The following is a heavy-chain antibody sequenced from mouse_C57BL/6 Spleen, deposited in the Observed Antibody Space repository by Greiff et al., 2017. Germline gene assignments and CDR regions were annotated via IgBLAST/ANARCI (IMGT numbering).Heavy chain of an antibody. V-gene: IGHV1-20*01. CDR3: ARGGLRRTLYWYFDV. CDR1: GYSFTGYF. CDR2: INPYNGDT. Sequence: EVQLQQSGPELVKPGDSVKISCKASGYSFTGYFMNWVMQSHGKSLEWIGRINPYNGDTFYNQKFKGKATLTVDKSSSTAHMERRSLTSEDSAVXYCARGGLRRTLYWYFDVWGTGTTVTVSS. D-gene: IGHD2-12*01. J-gene: IGHJ1*03.